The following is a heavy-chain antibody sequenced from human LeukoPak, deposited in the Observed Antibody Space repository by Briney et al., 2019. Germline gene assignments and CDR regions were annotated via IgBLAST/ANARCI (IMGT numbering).Heavy chain of an antibody. Sequence: GGPLRLSCAASGFTFSDYYMSWIRQAPGKGLEWVSYISSSSSYTNYADSVKGRFTISRDNAKNSLYLQMNSLRAEDTAVYYCAREIGYCSSTSCYQGNYYYGMDVWGQGTTVTVSS. CDR1: GFTFSDYY. J-gene: IGHJ6*02. CDR2: ISSSSSYT. CDR3: AREIGYCSSTSCYQGNYYYGMDV. V-gene: IGHV3-11*05. D-gene: IGHD2-2*01.